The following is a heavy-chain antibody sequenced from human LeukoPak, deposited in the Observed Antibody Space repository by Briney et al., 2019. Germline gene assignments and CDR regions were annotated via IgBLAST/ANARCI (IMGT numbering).Heavy chain of an antibody. CDR2: INHSGST. CDR1: GGSFSGYY. D-gene: IGHD3-10*01. V-gene: IGHV4-34*01. CDR3: ARESYGSGSYNPSSYYFDY. J-gene: IGHJ4*02. Sequence: PSETLSLTCAVYGGSFSGYYWSWIRQPPGKGLEWIGEINHSGSTNYNPSLKSRVTISVDTSKNQFSLKLSSVTAADTAAYYCARESYGSGSYNPSSYYFDYWGQGTLVTVSS.